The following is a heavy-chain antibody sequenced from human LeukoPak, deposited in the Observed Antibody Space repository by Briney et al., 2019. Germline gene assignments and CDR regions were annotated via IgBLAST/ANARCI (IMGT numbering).Heavy chain of an antibody. D-gene: IGHD6-19*01. J-gene: IGHJ4*02. V-gene: IGHV1-46*01. CDR1: GYAFSSYY. CDR2: INPSGGST. CDR3: ARGGRQQWLVGTNFDY. Sequence: ASVKVSCKASGYAFSSYYMHWVRQAPGQGLEWMGIINPSGGSTSYAQKFQGRVTMTRNTSISTAYMELSSLRSEDTAVYYCARGGRQQWLVGTNFDYWGQGTLVTVSS.